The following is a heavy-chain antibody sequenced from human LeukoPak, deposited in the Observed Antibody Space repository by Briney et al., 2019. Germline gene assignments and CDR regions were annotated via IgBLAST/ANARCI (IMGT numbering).Heavy chain of an antibody. CDR2: ISTSGST. D-gene: IGHD3-3*01. Sequence: KPSETLSLTCAVSAASISNYYWSWIRQAPGKGLEWIGYISTSGSTNYNPSLKSRVSISLDTSKNRFSLNLNFVTAADTAVYYCARVVGYYDFWSGYYGVPWFDPWGQGTLVTVSS. CDR1: AASISNYY. CDR3: ARVVGYYDFWSGYYGVPWFDP. V-gene: IGHV4-4*09. J-gene: IGHJ5*02.